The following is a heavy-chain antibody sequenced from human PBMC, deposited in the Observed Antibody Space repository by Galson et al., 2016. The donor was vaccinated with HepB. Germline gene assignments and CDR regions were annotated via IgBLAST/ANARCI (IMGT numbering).Heavy chain of an antibody. D-gene: IGHD6-13*01. CDR1: GFTFSSYS. J-gene: IGHJ4*02. CDR3: ARFLDNPERMSSSWYVAFSI. V-gene: IGHV3-21*01. Sequence: SLRLSCAASGFTFSSYSMNWVRQAPGKGLEWVSFISSSSSYIYYADSVKGRFTISRDNAKNSVYLQMNSLRAEDKAVYYCARFLDNPERMSSSWYVAFSIWGQGTLVTVSS. CDR2: ISSSSSYI.